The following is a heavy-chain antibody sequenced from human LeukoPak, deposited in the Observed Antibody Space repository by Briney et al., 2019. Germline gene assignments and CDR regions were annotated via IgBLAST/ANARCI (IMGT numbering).Heavy chain of an antibody. CDR2: INAGSGNT. CDR3: ARRYDYGDYGYYGMDV. J-gene: IGHJ6*04. V-gene: IGHV1-3*01. D-gene: IGHD4-17*01. CDR1: GYTFTSYA. Sequence: ASVKVSCKASGYTFTSYAMHWVRQAPGQRLEWMGWINAGSGNTKYSQKFQGRVTITRDTSASTAYMELSSLRSEDTAVYYCARRYDYGDYGYYGMDVWGKGTTVTVSS.